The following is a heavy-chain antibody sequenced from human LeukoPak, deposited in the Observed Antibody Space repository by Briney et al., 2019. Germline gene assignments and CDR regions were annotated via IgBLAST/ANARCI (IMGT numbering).Heavy chain of an antibody. J-gene: IGHJ5*02. V-gene: IGHV4-59*01. CDR2: IYYSGDT. Sequence: SETLSLTCTVSDGAIAGYSWSWIRQAPGKGLKWIGYIYYSGDTNYNPSLQSRVTVSVDTSKNQFSLRLTSVSAADTAVYYCVRGPYGSGISNWFDPWGQGTQVIVSS. CDR1: DGAIAGYS. D-gene: IGHD3-10*01. CDR3: VRGPYGSGISNWFDP.